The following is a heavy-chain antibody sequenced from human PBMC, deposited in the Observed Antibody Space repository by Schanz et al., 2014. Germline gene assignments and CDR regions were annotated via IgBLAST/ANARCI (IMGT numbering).Heavy chain of an antibody. CDR3: ARHLAESAAAAFDS. V-gene: IGHV4-34*01. CDR1: GGSFSGYF. Sequence: QVQLQQWGAGLLKPSETLSLTCAVYGGSFSGYFWSWTRQSPEKGLEWIGEISHSGRTTYNPSLKRRATISVDTSKNKFFQKLSSVAAADTAVYYCARHLAESAAAAFDSWGQGTLVAVSS. J-gene: IGHJ4*02. D-gene: IGHD2-2*01. CDR2: ISHSGRT.